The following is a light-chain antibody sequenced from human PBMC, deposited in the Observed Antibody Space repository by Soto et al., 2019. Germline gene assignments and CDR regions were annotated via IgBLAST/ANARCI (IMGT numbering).Light chain of an antibody. CDR1: QSISSY. CDR3: QQSYSTPIT. CDR2: AAS. V-gene: IGKV1-39*01. J-gene: IGKJ5*01. Sequence: DIQMTQSPSSLSASVGDRVTITCRASQSISSYLNWYQQKPGKAPKLLIYAASSLQSGVPSRFSGSGSGSDFTLTISSLQPEDFATDYCQQSYSTPITFGQVTRLEIK.